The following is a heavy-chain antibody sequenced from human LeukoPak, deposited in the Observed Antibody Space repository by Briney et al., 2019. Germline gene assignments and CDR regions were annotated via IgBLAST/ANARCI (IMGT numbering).Heavy chain of an antibody. J-gene: IGHJ4*02. V-gene: IGHV4-38-2*01. CDR2: IYHSGST. CDR3: ARAYSGYSSSWGSYYFDY. D-gene: IGHD6-13*01. CDR1: GYSISSGYY. Sequence: SETLSLTCAVSGYSISSGYYWGWIRQPPGKGLEWIGSIYHSGSTYYNPSLKSRVTISVDTSKNQFSLKLSSVTAADTALYYCARAYSGYSSSWGSYYFDYWGQGTLVTVSS.